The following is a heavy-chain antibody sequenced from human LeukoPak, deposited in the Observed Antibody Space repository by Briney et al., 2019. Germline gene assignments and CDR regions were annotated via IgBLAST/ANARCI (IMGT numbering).Heavy chain of an antibody. D-gene: IGHD4-23*01. V-gene: IGHV3-23*01. CDR1: GFTFSSYA. CDR3: ANIRNCGGKYIDY. Sequence: GGSLRLSCAASGFTFSSYAMSWVRQAPGKGLEWVSAISGSGGSTYYADSVKGRFTISRDNSKNTLYLQMNSLRAEDTAVYYCANIRNCGGKYIDYWGQGTLVTVSS. CDR2: ISGSGGST. J-gene: IGHJ4*02.